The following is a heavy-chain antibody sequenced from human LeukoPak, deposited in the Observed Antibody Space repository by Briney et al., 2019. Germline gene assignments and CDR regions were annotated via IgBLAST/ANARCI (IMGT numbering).Heavy chain of an antibody. Sequence: PGGSLRLSCAASGFTFSSYAMRWVRQAPGKGLEWVSGISGSGGSTIYADSVKGRFTISRDNSKNTLYLQMDGLRAEDTAAYYCTKGRGDPFYYFDYWGRGTLVTVSS. V-gene: IGHV3-23*01. CDR3: TKGRGDPFYYFDY. CDR1: GFTFSSYA. CDR2: ISGSGGST. J-gene: IGHJ4*02. D-gene: IGHD4-17*01.